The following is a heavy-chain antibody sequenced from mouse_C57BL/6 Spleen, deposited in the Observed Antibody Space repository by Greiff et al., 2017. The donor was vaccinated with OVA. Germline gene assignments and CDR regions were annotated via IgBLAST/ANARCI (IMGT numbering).Heavy chain of an antibody. D-gene: IGHD1-1*01. CDR1: GFSLTSYG. V-gene: IGHV2-2*01. CDR2: IWSGGST. CDR3: ARSPYGSSYVWYFDV. J-gene: IGHJ1*03. Sequence: VQGVESGPGLVQPSQSLSITCTVSGFSLTSYGVHWVRQSPGKGLEWLGVIWSGGSTDYNAAFISRLSISKDNSKSQVFFKMNSLQADDTAIYYCARSPYGSSYVWYFDVWGTGTTVTVSS.